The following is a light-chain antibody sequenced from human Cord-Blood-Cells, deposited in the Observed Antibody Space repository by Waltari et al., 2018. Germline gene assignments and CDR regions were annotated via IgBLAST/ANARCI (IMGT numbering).Light chain of an antibody. CDR3: CSYAGSYNVV. Sequence: QSALTQPRSVSGSPGQSVTISCTGTSSDVGGYNYVSWYQQNPGKAPKLMIYDVSKRPSGDPDRFSGSKSGNPASLTISGLQAEDEADYYCCSYAGSYNVVFGGGTKLTVL. V-gene: IGLV2-11*01. J-gene: IGLJ2*01. CDR1: SSDVGGYNY. CDR2: DVS.